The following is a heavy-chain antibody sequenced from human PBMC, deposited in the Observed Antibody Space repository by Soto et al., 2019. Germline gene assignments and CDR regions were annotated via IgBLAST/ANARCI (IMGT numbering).Heavy chain of an antibody. CDR1: GFTFSSYS. J-gene: IGHJ4*02. Sequence: PGGSLRLSCAASGFTFSSYSMDWVRQAPGKGLEWVSTIIGSGDSTYYADSVKGRFSVSRDNSKNTLYLQMNSLRAEDTAVYYCAKDRNYYDSSGYDYWGQGTLVTVSS. CDR3: AKDRNYYDSSGYDY. CDR2: IIGSGDST. V-gene: IGHV3-23*01. D-gene: IGHD3-22*01.